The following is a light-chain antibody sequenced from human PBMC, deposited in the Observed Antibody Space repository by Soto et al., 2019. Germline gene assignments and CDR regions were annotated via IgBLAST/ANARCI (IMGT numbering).Light chain of an antibody. CDR1: RSVSTN. V-gene: IGKV3-15*01. CDR2: GAS. CDR3: QQFDNWPPKT. Sequence: EIIMTQSPATLSVSPGESATLSCRASRSVSTNLAWYQQKPGQPPRVLIYGASTRAPGIPARFSGSGSGTEFTLTISSQQSEDFAVYYCQQFDNWPPKTFGQGTRLEI. J-gene: IGKJ2*01.